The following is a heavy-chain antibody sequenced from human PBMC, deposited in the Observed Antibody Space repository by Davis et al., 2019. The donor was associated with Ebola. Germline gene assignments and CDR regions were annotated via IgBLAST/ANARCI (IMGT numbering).Heavy chain of an antibody. J-gene: IGHJ2*01. D-gene: IGHD6-6*01. CDR1: GGSISSGTYY. Sequence: SETLSLTCSVSGGSISSGTYYWGWVRQPPGKGLEWIGAIYYNGRTYYNSSLESRVTISLDTSKNQFSLKLRSVTAADTAVYFCARLSGLFSSSSGALYFDLWGRGTLVSASS. CDR2: IYYNGRT. CDR3: ARLSGLFSSSSGALYFDL. V-gene: IGHV4-39*07.